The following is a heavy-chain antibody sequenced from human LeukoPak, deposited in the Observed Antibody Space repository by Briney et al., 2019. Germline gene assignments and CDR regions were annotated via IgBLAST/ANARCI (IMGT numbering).Heavy chain of an antibody. CDR1: GFTFSSYA. Sequence: GGSLRLSCADSGFTFSSYAMSWVRQAPGKGLEWVSSVSGGGGTTHHADSVKGRFTISRDNYKSTLYLQMNSLGAGDTAVYYCARDGWNVFFDYWGQGALVSVSS. J-gene: IGHJ4*02. CDR3: ARDGWNVFFDY. CDR2: VSGGGGTT. D-gene: IGHD1-1*01. V-gene: IGHV3-23*01.